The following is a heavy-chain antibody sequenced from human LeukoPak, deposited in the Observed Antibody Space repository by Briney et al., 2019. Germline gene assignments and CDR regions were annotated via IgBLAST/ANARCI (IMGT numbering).Heavy chain of an antibody. CDR2: ISGSGDNT. D-gene: IGHD5-18*01. V-gene: IGHV3-23*01. Sequence: GGSLRLSCAASGSMFNSYGMSWVRQAPGKGLEWVSSISGSGDNTYYTDSVKGRFTISRDNSKNTLFLQMNSLRAEDTGIYYCAKGSYWSTYLGFDPWGQRTLVTVSS. CDR3: AKGSYWSTYLGFDP. CDR1: GSMFNSYG. J-gene: IGHJ5*02.